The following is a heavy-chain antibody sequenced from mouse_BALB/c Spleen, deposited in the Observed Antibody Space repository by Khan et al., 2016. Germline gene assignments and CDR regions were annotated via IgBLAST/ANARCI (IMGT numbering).Heavy chain of an antibody. Sequence: EVELVESGGGLVKPGGSLKLSCADSGFTFSSYAMSWVRQSPEKRLEWVAEISSGGSYTYYPDTVTGRFSISRDNAKNTLYLEMSSLRSEDTAMYYCAREGDAMDCWGPGTSVTVSS. J-gene: IGHJ4*01. D-gene: IGHD3-3*01. CDR1: GFTFSSYA. CDR2: ISSGGSYT. V-gene: IGHV5-9-4*01. CDR3: AREGDAMDC.